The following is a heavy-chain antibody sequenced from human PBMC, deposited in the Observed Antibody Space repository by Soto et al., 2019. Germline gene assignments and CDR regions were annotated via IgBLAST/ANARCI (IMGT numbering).Heavy chain of an antibody. J-gene: IGHJ6*02. CDR3: AGGGGGYYYYGMDV. CDR2: ISYDGSNR. V-gene: IGHV3-30-3*01. D-gene: IGHD3-16*01. CDR1: GFTFSGYA. Sequence: QVQLVESGGGVVQPGWSLRLSCAASGFTFSGYAMHWVRQAPGKGLEWVAVISYDGSNRYHADSVKGRFTISRDNSKNPLLLQMNSLRPEERAVYYWAGGGGGYYYYGMDVWGQGTTVTVSS.